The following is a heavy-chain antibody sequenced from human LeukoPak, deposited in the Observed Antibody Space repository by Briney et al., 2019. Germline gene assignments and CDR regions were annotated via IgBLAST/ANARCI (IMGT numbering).Heavy chain of an antibody. CDR2: IYYSGST. CDR3: ARLMTKRVAFDI. Sequence: SETLSLTCTVSGGSISSYYWSWIRQPPGKGLEWIGYIYYSGSTNYNPPLKSRVTISVDTSKNQFSLKLSSVTAADTAVYYCARLMTKRVAFDIWGQGTMVTVSS. J-gene: IGHJ3*02. V-gene: IGHV4-59*12. D-gene: IGHD4-11*01. CDR1: GGSISSYY.